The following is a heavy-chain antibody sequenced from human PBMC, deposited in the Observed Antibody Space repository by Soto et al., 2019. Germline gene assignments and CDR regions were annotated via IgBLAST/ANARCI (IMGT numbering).Heavy chain of an antibody. CDR2: IIPILGIA. CDR1: GGTFSSYT. Sequence: QVQLVQSGAEVKKPGSSVKVSCKASGGTFSSYTISWVRQAPGQGLEWMGRIIPILGIANYAQKFQGRVTITADKSTSTAYMEMSSLRSEDTAVYYCARGRRVSSSSVDYWGQGTLVTVSS. V-gene: IGHV1-69*02. CDR3: ARGRRVSSSSVDY. D-gene: IGHD6-13*01. J-gene: IGHJ4*02.